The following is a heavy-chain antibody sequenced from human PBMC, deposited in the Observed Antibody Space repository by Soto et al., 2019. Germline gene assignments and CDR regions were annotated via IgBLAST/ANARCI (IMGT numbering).Heavy chain of an antibody. CDR2: IIPIIGTA. J-gene: IGHJ4*02. D-gene: IGHD5-12*01. V-gene: IGHV1-69*01. CDR3: ARGGVDVVATSAFDY. CDR1: GGTFNNYA. Sequence: QVQLVQSGAEVKKPGSSVKVSCKASGGTFNNYAISWVRQAPGQGLEWMGGIIPIIGTADYAHKFQGRLAISXDESTGTTFMELSSLRSEDTALYYCARGGVDVVATSAFDYWGQGTLVTVSS.